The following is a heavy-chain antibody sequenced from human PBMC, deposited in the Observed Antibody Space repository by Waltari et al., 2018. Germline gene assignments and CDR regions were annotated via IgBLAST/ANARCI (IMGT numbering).Heavy chain of an antibody. CDR1: GFTFSSYA. Sequence: VQLLESGGGLVQPGGSLRLSCAASGFTFSSYAMSWVRQAPGKGLEWIGSIYHSGSTYYNPSLKSRVTISVDTSKNQFSLKLSSVTAADTAVYYCARVIGESSPAGDAFDIWGQGTMVTVSS. J-gene: IGHJ3*02. D-gene: IGHD2-21*01. CDR3: ARVIGESSPAGDAFDI. V-gene: IGHV4-38-2*01. CDR2: IYHSGST.